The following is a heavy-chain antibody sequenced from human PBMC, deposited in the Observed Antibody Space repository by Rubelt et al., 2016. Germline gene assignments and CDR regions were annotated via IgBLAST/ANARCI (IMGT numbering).Heavy chain of an antibody. Sequence: RQAPGKGLEYVSAINRAGGSTYYANSVKCRFTISRDNSKNTLYLQMGSLRVEDMAVYYCARNWELDYWGQGTLVTVSS. D-gene: IGHD7-27*01. V-gene: IGHV3-64*01. J-gene: IGHJ4*02. CDR3: ARNWELDY. CDR2: INRAGGST.